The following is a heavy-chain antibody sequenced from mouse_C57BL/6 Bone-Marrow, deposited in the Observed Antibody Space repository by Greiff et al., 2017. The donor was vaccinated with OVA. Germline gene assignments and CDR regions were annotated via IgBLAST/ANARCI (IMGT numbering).Heavy chain of an antibody. Sequence: VQLQQSGPELVKPGASVKIPCKASGYTFTDYNMDWVKQSNGKSLEWIGVINPNYGTTSYNQKFKGKATLTVDQSSSTAYMQLNSLTSEDSAVYYCARSPYGSTLHFAYWGQGTLVTVSA. CDR3: ARSPYGSTLHFAY. CDR1: GYTFTDYN. V-gene: IGHV1-39*01. D-gene: IGHD1-1*01. CDR2: INPNYGTT. J-gene: IGHJ3*01.